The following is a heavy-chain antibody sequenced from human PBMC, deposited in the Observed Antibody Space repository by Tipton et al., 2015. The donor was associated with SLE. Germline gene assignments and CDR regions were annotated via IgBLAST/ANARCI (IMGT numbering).Heavy chain of an antibody. D-gene: IGHD5-24*01. CDR1: GFIVSTDY. V-gene: IGHV3-33*08. Sequence: SLRLSCAASGFIVSTDYMNWVRQAPGKGLEWVAVVWYDGNNKYHADSVKGRFTISRDNSQNTLYLQMNSLRAEDTAVYYCAARDGYKHTFDYWGQGTLVTVSS. CDR3: AARDGYKHTFDY. CDR2: VWYDGNNK. J-gene: IGHJ4*02.